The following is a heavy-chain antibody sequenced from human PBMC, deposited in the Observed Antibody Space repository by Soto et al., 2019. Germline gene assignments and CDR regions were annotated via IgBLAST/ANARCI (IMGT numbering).Heavy chain of an antibody. CDR2: INHSGST. Sequence: SETLSPTCAVYGGSFSGYYWSWIRQPPGKGLEWIGEINHSGSTNYNPSLKSRVTISVDTSKNQFSLKLSSVTAADTAVYYCARFRAVVVVAASPDAFDIWGQGTMVTVSS. V-gene: IGHV4-34*01. J-gene: IGHJ3*02. D-gene: IGHD2-15*01. CDR1: GGSFSGYY. CDR3: ARFRAVVVVAASPDAFDI.